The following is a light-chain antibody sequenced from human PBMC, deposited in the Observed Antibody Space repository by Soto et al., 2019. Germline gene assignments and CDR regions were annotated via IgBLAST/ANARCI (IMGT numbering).Light chain of an antibody. CDR2: GAS. CDR1: QSVSSSY. V-gene: IGKV3-20*01. CDR3: HQYGISPPVT. Sequence: EIVWTQSPGTLSLSPGERATFSCRSSQSVSSSYLAWYQQKPGQTPRLLIFGASSRATGIPDRFSGSGSGTDFTLTISRLEPEDFAVYYCHQYGISPPVTFGQGTRLEIK. J-gene: IGKJ5*01.